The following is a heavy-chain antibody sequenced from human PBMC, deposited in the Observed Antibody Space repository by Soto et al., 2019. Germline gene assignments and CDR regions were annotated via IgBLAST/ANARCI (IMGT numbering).Heavy chain of an antibody. J-gene: IGHJ6*02. Sequence: SGPTLVNPTQTLTLTCTVPGVSLSTRGMCVSWIRQPPVKALEWRALIDWDDEKFYSTSLKTRLSNSNETSTNLVVLTMVNMDPVDTGTYYCARTPIPYVDWYYTRDVWGRGTTVPVTS. CDR1: GVSLSTRGMC. CDR2: IDWDDEK. V-gene: IGHV2-70*01. CDR3: ARTPIPYVDWYYTRDV. D-gene: IGHD3-9*01.